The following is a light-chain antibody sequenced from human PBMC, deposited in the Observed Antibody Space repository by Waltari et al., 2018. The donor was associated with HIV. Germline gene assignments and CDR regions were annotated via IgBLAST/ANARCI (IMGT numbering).Light chain of an antibody. V-gene: IGLV1-44*01. J-gene: IGLJ2*01. CDR1: SSNIGSNT. Sequence: QSVLTQPPSTSGTPGQRVTISCSGSSSNIGSNTVSWFQQLPGQAPKVLIYGKNQGPSGVPDRFSGSKSGTSASLAIGGLQSEDEADYYCASWDDSLNGPVFGGGTTLTVL. CDR2: GKN. CDR3: ASWDDSLNGPV.